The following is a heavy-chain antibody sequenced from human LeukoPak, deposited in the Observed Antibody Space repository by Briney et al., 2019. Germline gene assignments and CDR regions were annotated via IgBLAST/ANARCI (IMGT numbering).Heavy chain of an antibody. CDR3: AREGGDGFGRYYFDY. D-gene: IGHD5-24*01. J-gene: IGHJ4*02. V-gene: IGHV4-30-2*01. CDR1: GGSISSGGYS. Sequence: SQTLSLTCAVSGGSISSGGYSWSWLRQPPGKGLEWIVYIYHSGSTYYNPSLKSRVTISVDRSKNQFSLRLSSVTAADTAVYYCAREGGDGFGRYYFDYWGRGTLVTVSS. CDR2: IYHSGST.